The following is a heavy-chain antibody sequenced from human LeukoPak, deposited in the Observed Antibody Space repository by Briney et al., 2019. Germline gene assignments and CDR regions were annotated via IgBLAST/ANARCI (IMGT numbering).Heavy chain of an antibody. CDR1: GFTFSSYA. V-gene: IGHV3-23*01. Sequence: GGSLRLSCAASGFTFSSYAMSWVRQAPGKGLEWVSALSDSGGSTYYADSVKGRFTISRDNSKNTLYLQMNSLRAEDTAVYYCASRYCGGDCYSNYFDYWGQGTLVTVSS. D-gene: IGHD2-21*02. CDR3: ASRYCGGDCYSNYFDY. J-gene: IGHJ4*02. CDR2: LSDSGGST.